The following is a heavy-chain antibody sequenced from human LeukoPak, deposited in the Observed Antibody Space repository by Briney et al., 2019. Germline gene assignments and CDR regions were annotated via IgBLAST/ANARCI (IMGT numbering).Heavy chain of an antibody. CDR1: GGSISSSNW. CDR3: AMSGYSSSWYGVVGS. J-gene: IGHJ5*02. V-gene: IGHV4-4*02. D-gene: IGHD6-13*01. Sequence: SETLSLTCAVSGGSISSSNWWSWVRQPPGKGLEWIGEIYHSGSTNYNPSLKSRVTISVDKSKNQFSLKLSSVTAADTAVYYCAMSGYSSSWYGVVGSWGQGTLVTVSS. CDR2: IYHSGST.